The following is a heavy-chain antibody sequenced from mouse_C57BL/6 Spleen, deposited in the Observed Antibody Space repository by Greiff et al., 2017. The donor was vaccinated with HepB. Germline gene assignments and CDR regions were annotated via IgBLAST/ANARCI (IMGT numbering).Heavy chain of an antibody. V-gene: IGHV1-19*01. Sequence: EVQLQQSGPVLVKPGASVKMSCKASGYTFTDYYMNWVKQSHGKSLEWIGVINPYNGGTSYNQKFKGKATLTVDKSSSTAYMELNILTSEDSAVYYCSRSPLITTVGFAYWGQGTLVTVSA. CDR1: GYTFTDYY. CDR3: SRSPLITTVGFAY. J-gene: IGHJ3*01. D-gene: IGHD1-1*01. CDR2: INPYNGGT.